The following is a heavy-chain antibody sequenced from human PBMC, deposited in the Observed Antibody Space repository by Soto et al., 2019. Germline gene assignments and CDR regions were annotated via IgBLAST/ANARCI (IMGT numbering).Heavy chain of an antibody. D-gene: IGHD3-3*01. CDR3: ARVCTIFGVVGWFDP. J-gene: IGHJ5*02. CDR2: IYYSGST. Sequence: SETLSLTCTVSGGSVSSGSYYWSWIRQPPGKGLEWIGYIYYSGSTNYNPSLKSRVTISVDTSKNQFSPKLSSVTAADTAVYYCARVCTIFGVVGWFDPWGQGTLVTVSS. V-gene: IGHV4-61*01. CDR1: GGSVSSGSYY.